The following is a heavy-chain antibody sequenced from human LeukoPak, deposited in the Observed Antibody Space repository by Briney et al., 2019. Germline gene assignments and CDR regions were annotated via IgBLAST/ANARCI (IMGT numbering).Heavy chain of an antibody. D-gene: IGHD4-17*01. V-gene: IGHV4-59*01. CDR1: GGSISSYY. Sequence: SETLSLTCAVSGGSISSYYWSWIWQPPGQGLERNGYIYYSWSTNYNPSLKSRVTISVDTSKNQFSLKLSSVTAADTAVYYCARDDYGLDYWGQGTLVTVSS. J-gene: IGHJ4*02. CDR2: IYYSWST. CDR3: ARDDYGLDY.